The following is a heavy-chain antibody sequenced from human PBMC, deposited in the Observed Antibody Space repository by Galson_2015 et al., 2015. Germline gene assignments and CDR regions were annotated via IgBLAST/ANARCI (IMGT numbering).Heavy chain of an antibody. D-gene: IGHD4-17*01. CDR2: INPNSGGT. Sequence: SVKVSCKASGYTFTGYYMHWVRQAPGQGLVWMGWINPNSGGTNYAQKFQGWVTMTRDTSISTAYMELSRLRSDDTAVYYCARDLSSYGDYGVFDYWGQGTLVTVSS. CDR1: GYTFTGYY. CDR3: ARDLSSYGDYGVFDY. V-gene: IGHV1-2*04. J-gene: IGHJ4*02.